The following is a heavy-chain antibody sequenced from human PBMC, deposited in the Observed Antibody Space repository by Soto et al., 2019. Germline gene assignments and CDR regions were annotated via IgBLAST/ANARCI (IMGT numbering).Heavy chain of an antibody. Sequence: QVQLVQSGAEVKKPGSSVKVSCKASGGTFSSYAVNWVRQAPGQGLEWMGGIIPFFGTSNYAQKFQGRVTITADASTSTAYMELRSLRSEDTAVSYCARVGYSTNYGMAVWGQGTTVTVSS. J-gene: IGHJ6*02. CDR2: IIPFFGTS. V-gene: IGHV1-69*01. CDR3: ARVGYSTNYGMAV. CDR1: GGTFSSYA. D-gene: IGHD6-13*01.